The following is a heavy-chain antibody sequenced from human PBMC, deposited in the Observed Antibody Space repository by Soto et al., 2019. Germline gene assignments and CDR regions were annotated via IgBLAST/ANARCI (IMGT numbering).Heavy chain of an antibody. CDR2: IYYSGST. Sequence: SETLSLTCTVSGGSISSYYWSWIRQPPGKGLEWIGYIYYSGSTNYNPSLKSRVTISVDTSKNQFSLKLSSVTAADTAVYYCARASSWYLGKLYYYYSGMDVWGQGTTVTVS. D-gene: IGHD6-13*01. CDR3: ARASSWYLGKLYYYYSGMDV. J-gene: IGHJ6*02. V-gene: IGHV4-59*01. CDR1: GGSISSYY.